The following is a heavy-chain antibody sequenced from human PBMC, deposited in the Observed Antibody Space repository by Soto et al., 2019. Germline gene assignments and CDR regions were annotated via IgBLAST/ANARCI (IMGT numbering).Heavy chain of an antibody. Sequence: ASETLSLTCTVSGGSISSGDYYWSWIRQPPGKGLEWIGYIYYSGSTYYNPSLKSRVTISVDTSKNQFSLKLSSVTAADTAVYYCARIVTIFGVVRGMDVWGQGTTVTVSS. J-gene: IGHJ6*02. V-gene: IGHV4-30-4*01. CDR3: ARIVTIFGVVRGMDV. D-gene: IGHD3-3*01. CDR1: GGSISSGDYY. CDR2: IYYSGST.